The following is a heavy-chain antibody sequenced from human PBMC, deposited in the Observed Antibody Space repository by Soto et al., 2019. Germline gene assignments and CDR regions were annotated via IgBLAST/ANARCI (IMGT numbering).Heavy chain of an antibody. Sequence: QVQLRESGPGLVKPSETLSLTCSVSGASITGSYWSWIRQPPGKTLEWIGYVYHSGTTTYNPALKSRVSISVDTSKNQFSLRLTSVIAADTAVYYCARDMPYGAGSLAGCDYWGQGILVTVSS. CDR3: ARDMPYGAGSLAGCDY. V-gene: IGHV4-59*01. D-gene: IGHD1-26*01. CDR2: VYHSGTT. CDR1: GASITGSY. J-gene: IGHJ4*02.